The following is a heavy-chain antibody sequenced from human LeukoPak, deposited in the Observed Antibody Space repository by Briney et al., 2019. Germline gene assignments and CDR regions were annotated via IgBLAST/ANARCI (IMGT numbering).Heavy chain of an antibody. CDR1: GFTFYDYG. Sequence: GGSLRLSCAASGFTFYDYGMSWVRHAPGKGLEWVSGINWNGGSTGYADSVKGRFTISRDNAKNSLYLQMNSLRAEDTALYYCARGSTKYSSSWYSYYYYYYMDVWGKGTTVTVSS. CDR3: ARGSTKYSSSWYSYYYYYYMDV. J-gene: IGHJ6*03. D-gene: IGHD6-13*01. CDR2: INWNGGST. V-gene: IGHV3-20*04.